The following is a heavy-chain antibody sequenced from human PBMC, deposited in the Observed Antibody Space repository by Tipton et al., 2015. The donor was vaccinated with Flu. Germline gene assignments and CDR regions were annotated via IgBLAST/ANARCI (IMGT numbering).Heavy chain of an antibody. J-gene: IGHJ4*02. CDR3: VSSGIAAAAS. CDR1: GYSFTTYW. D-gene: IGHD6-25*01. Sequence: QSGAEVKKPGESLRISCKGLGYSFTTYWIGWVRQKPGKGLEWMGLIYPADSDSKYSPSFRGQVTMSVDKSISTAYLHWSSLKASDTAMYYCVSSGIAAAASWGQGTLVTVSS. CDR2: IYPADSDS. V-gene: IGHV5-51*03.